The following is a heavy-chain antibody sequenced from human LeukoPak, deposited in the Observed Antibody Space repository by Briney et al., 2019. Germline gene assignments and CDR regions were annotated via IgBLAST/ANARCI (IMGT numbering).Heavy chain of an antibody. D-gene: IGHD3-10*01. J-gene: IGHJ6*02. Sequence: PSETLSLTCTVSGGSFSSGSYFWSWIRQPPGKGLEWIGYIYYSGSTNYNPSLKSRVTISVDTSKNQFSLKLSSVTAADTAVYWCARGIIRGADTPYYYGMDVWGRGTTVTVSS. CDR2: IYYSGST. V-gene: IGHV4-61*01. CDR1: GGSFSSGSYF. CDR3: ARGIIRGADTPYYYGMDV.